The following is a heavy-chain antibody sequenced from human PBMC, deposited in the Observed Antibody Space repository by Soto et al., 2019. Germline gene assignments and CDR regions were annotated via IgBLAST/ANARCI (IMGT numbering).Heavy chain of an antibody. D-gene: IGHD3-22*01. J-gene: IGHJ4*02. CDR3: ASHGGYYDSSGYYYSYFDY. V-gene: IGHV4-30-4*01. Sequence: SETLSLTCTVSGGSISSGDYYWSWIRQPPGKGLEWIGYIYYSGSTYYNPSLKSRVTISVDTSKNQFSLKLSSVTAADTAVYYCASHGGYYDSSGYYYSYFDYSGQGTLVTVSS. CDR1: GGSISSGDYY. CDR2: IYYSGST.